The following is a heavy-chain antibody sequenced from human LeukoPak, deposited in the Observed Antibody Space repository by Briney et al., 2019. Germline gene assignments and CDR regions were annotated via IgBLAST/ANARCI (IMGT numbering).Heavy chain of an antibody. D-gene: IGHD3-22*01. V-gene: IGHV4-61*08. J-gene: IGHJ3*02. CDR3: AGSVYDSSAFDI. CDR2: IYYSGST. Sequence: PSETLSLTCTVSGGSISSGGYYWSWIRQHPGKGLEWIGYIYYSGSTNYNPSLKSRVTISVDTSKNQFSLKLSSVTAADTAVYYCAGSVYDSSAFDIWGQGTMVTVSS. CDR1: GGSISSGGYY.